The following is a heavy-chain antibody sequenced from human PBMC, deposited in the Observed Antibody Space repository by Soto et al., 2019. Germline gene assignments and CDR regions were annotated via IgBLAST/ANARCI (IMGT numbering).Heavy chain of an antibody. Sequence: GGSLRLSCAASGFTFNSYTMNWVRQAPGKGLEWVSSISSSNSYIYYADSVKGRFTISRDNAKNSLYLQMHSLRAEDTAVYYCARDLLGGYSSWGQGTLVTVSS. CDR3: ARDLLGGYSS. D-gene: IGHD3-22*01. V-gene: IGHV3-21*01. J-gene: IGHJ5*02. CDR1: GFTFNSYT. CDR2: ISSSNSYI.